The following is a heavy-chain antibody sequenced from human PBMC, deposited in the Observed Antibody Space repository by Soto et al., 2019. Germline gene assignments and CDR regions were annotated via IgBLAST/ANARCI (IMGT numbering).Heavy chain of an antibody. V-gene: IGHV3-30-3*01. CDR3: ARVLMATIPHLDF. Sequence: QVQVVESGGGVVQPGKSLRLSCAASGFTFSHYAFHWVRQAPGKGLEWVAFISYDGNSKYYADSVKGRFTISRDNSKNTLYLQMNSLRGEDAAVYYCARVLMATIPHLDFWGQGTLVTVSS. J-gene: IGHJ4*02. CDR1: GFTFSHYA. CDR2: ISYDGNSK.